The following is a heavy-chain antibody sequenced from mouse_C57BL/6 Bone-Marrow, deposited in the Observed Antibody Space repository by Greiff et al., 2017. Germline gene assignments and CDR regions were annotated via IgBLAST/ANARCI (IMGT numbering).Heavy chain of an antibody. J-gene: IGHJ4*01. CDR2: ISSGGSYT. Sequence: EVKLVESGGDLVKPGGSLKLSCAASGFTFSSYGMSWVRQTPDQRLEWVATISSGGSYTYYPDSVKGRFTISRDNAKNTLYLQMSSLKSEDTAMYYCARQGDYDGDAMDYWGQGTSVTVSS. CDR3: ARQGDYDGDAMDY. D-gene: IGHD2-4*01. V-gene: IGHV5-6*02. CDR1: GFTFSSYG.